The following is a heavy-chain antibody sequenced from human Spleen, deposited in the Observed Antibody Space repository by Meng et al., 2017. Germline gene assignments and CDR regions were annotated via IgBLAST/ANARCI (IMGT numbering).Heavy chain of an antibody. CDR3: ARGPTTMAHDFDY. CDR2: INHSGDT. CDR1: GGSFSDSY. J-gene: IGHJ4*02. D-gene: IGHD4-11*01. Sequence: QAELAQLVPGLVKPSRTRALTGGVPGGSFSDSYWSWNRQPPGKGLDGIGEINHSGDTNYNPSLESRATISVDTSQNNLSLKLSSVTAADSAVYYCARGPTTMAHDFDYWGQGTLVTVSS. V-gene: IGHV4-34*01.